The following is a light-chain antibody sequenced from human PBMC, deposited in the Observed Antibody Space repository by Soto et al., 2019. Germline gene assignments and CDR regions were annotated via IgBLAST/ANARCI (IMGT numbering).Light chain of an antibody. CDR1: SSNIGTNA. CDR3: AAWDDSLNGYV. J-gene: IGLJ1*01. V-gene: IGLV1-44*01. CDR2: NNN. Sequence: PVRTQPLSGNRIPRERGSITYTRGSSNIGTNAVNWYQQLPGTAPKLLIYNNNQRPSGVPDRFSGSKSGTSASLAISGLQSEDEADYYCAAWDDSLNGYVFGTGTKVTVL.